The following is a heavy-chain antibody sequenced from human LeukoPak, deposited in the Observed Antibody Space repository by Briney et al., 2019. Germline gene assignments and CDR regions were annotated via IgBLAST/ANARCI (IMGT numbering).Heavy chain of an antibody. D-gene: IGHD3-10*01. CDR3: AKEWFGGGSPY. V-gene: IGHV3-53*01. CDR1: AFSVGSNF. CDR2: IYTGGST. Sequence: GGSLRLSCVDSAFSVGSNFMSWVRQAPGKGLEWVSVIYTGGSTYSADSVKGRFTISRDYSENTVYLQMNSLRAEDTAVYYCAKEWFGGGSPYWGQGTLVTVSS. J-gene: IGHJ4*02.